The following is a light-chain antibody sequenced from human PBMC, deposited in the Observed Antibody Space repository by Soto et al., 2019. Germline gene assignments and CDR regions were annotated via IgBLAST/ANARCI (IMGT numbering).Light chain of an antibody. CDR3: CSDAGSYTVI. Sequence: SALTQPRSVSGSPGQSVTISCTGTSSDVGGYNYVSWYQQHPGKAPKLMIYDVSKRPSGVPDRFSGSKSGNTASLTISGLQAEDAADYFCCSDAGSYTVIFGGGTKLTVL. V-gene: IGLV2-11*01. CDR1: SSDVGGYNY. J-gene: IGLJ2*01. CDR2: DVS.